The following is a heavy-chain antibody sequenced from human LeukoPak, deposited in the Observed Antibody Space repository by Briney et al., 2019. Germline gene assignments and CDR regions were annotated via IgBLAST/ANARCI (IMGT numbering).Heavy chain of an antibody. CDR2: INHSGST. Sequence: SETLSLTCAVYGGSFSGYYWSWIRQLPGKGLEWIGEINHSGSTNYNPSLKSRVTISVDTSKNQFSLKLSSVTAADTAVYYCARVYCSSISCYSWFDPWGQGTLVTVSS. D-gene: IGHD2-2*01. CDR3: ARVYCSSISCYSWFDP. CDR1: GGSFSGYY. V-gene: IGHV4-34*01. J-gene: IGHJ5*02.